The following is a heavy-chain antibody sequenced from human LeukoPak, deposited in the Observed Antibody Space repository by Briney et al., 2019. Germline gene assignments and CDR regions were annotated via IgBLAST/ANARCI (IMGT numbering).Heavy chain of an antibody. Sequence: ASVKVSCKASGYTFTNYGISWVRQAPGQGLEWMGWISIYNGNTDYAQKLRGRVTMTTDTSTSTAHMELRSLRSDDTAVYYCARITYDFWSGYYMPDDPWGQGTLVTVSS. CDR2: ISIYNGNT. D-gene: IGHD3-3*01. CDR1: GYTFTNYG. CDR3: ARITYDFWSGYYMPDDP. J-gene: IGHJ5*02. V-gene: IGHV1-18*01.